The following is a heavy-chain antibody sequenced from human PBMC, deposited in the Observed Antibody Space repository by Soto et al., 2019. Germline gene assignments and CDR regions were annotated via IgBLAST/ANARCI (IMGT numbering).Heavy chain of an antibody. V-gene: IGHV4-30-4*01. CDR1: GASIRSTDYY. CDR2: VYYTGST. Sequence: SETLSLTCTVSGASIRSTDYYWSWIRQAPGKGLEWIGYVYYTGSTYYNPSLMSRLTISVDTSKNQFSLKLTSVTTAETAVYYCVRTAREGAVAPHWFDRWGQGTQVTVSS. CDR3: VRTAREGAVAPHWFDR. J-gene: IGHJ5*02. D-gene: IGHD2-21*02.